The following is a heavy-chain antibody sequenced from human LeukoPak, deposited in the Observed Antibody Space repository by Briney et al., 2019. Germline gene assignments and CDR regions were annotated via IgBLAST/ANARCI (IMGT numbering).Heavy chain of an antibody. J-gene: IGHJ4*02. CDR1: GFTFSSYS. CDR2: ISSSSSTI. V-gene: IGHV3-48*01. CDR3: ARDSPRNVRFGDPTAHLDY. Sequence: QPGGSLRLSCAASGFTFSSYSMNWVRQAPGKGLEWVSYISSSSSTIYYADSVKGRFTISRDNAKNSLYLQMNSLRAEDTAVYYCARDSPRNVRFGDPTAHLDYWGQGTLVTVSS. D-gene: IGHD3-10*01.